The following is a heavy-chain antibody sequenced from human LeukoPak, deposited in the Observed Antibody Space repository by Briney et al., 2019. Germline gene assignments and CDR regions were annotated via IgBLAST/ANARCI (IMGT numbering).Heavy chain of an antibody. CDR2: ISDSGGST. J-gene: IGHJ4*02. CDR1: GFTFSSYA. V-gene: IGHV3-23*01. D-gene: IGHD6-19*01. Sequence: PGGSLRLSCAASGFTFSSYAMSWVRQAPGKGLEWVSGISDSGGSTNYADSVKGRFTISRDNSENTLYLRMNSLRVEDTAVYYCAQDQQWLDGRSNWGQGTLVTVSS. CDR3: AQDQQWLDGRSN.